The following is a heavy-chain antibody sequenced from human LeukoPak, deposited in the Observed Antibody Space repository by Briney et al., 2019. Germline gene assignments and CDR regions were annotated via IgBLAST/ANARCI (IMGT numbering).Heavy chain of an antibody. CDR3: ARAVKGFDY. J-gene: IGHJ4*02. D-gene: IGHD4-23*01. Sequence: VKVSCKASRGTFSSYAISWVRQAPGKGLEWMGGIIPIFGTANYAQKFQGRVTITTDESTSTAYMELSSLRSEDTAVYYCARAVKGFDYWGQGTLVTVSS. V-gene: IGHV1-69*05. CDR2: IIPIFGTA. CDR1: RGTFSSYA.